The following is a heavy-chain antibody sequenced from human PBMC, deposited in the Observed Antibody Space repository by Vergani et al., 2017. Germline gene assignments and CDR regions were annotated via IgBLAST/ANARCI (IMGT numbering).Heavy chain of an antibody. CDR3: ARKHISNYYGSSGYYYMGGYYGMDF. Sequence: QVQLVESGGGLVKPGGSLRLSCAASGFTFSDYYMSWIRQAPGKGLEWVSYISSSGSSIYYADSVQGRFTISRDNAKNSLYLQMNSLRAEDTAVYYCARKHISNYYGSSGYYYMGGYYGMDFWGQGTTVTVSS. V-gene: IGHV3-11*01. D-gene: IGHD3-22*01. J-gene: IGHJ6*02. CDR2: ISSSGSSI. CDR1: GFTFSDYY.